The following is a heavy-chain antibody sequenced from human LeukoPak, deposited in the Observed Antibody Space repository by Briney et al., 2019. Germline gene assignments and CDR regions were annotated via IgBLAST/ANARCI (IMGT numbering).Heavy chain of an antibody. CDR2: IYSGGST. D-gene: IGHD5-18*01. CDR1: GFTVSSNY. Sequence: GGSLRLSCAASGFTVSSNYMSWVRQAPGKGLEWVSVIYSGGSTYYADSVKGRFTISRDNAKNSLYLQMNSLRAEDTAVYYCARTRGYSYYYFDYWGQGTLVTVSS. CDR3: ARTRGYSYYYFDY. J-gene: IGHJ4*02. V-gene: IGHV3-53*01.